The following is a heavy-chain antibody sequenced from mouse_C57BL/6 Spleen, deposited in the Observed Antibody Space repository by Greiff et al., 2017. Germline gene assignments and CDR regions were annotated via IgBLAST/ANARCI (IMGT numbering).Heavy chain of an antibody. CDR2: IYPGDGDT. Sequence: QVQLQQSGPELVKPGASVKISCKASGYAFSSSWMNWVKQRPGKGLEWIGRIYPGDGDTNYNGKFKGKATLTADKSSSTAYMQLSSLTSEDSAVYFCARPQCYGNYAMDYWGQGTSVTVSS. CDR1: GYAFSSSW. CDR3: ARPQCYGNYAMDY. J-gene: IGHJ4*01. V-gene: IGHV1-82*01. D-gene: IGHD1-1*01.